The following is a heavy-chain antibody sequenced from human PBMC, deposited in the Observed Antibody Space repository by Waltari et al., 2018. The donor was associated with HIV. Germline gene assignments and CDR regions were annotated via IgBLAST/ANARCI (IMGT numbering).Heavy chain of an antibody. Sequence: QVQLQESGPGLVKPSETLSLTCTVSGYSISSGYYWGWIRQPPGKGLEWIGSIYHSGSTYYNPSLKSRVTISVDTSKNQFSLKLSSVTAADTAVYYCARVLAPWSEDSPIEDSSGYFDYWGQGTLVTVSS. CDR1: GYSISSGYY. V-gene: IGHV4-38-2*02. CDR2: IYHSGST. CDR3: ARVLAPWSEDSPIEDSSGYFDY. J-gene: IGHJ4*02. D-gene: IGHD3-22*01.